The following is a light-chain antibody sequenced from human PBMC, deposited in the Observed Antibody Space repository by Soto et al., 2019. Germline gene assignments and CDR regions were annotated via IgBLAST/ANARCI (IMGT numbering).Light chain of an antibody. CDR2: DVS. Sequence: ENVLTQSPATLSLSPGEGATLSCRASESVGSDLAWYQQKPGQPPRLLIYDVSGRATGVPARFSGSGSGTDFTLPISSLEPEDFAVDYCQQRDSWPLTFGGGTKVEIK. J-gene: IGKJ4*01. CDR1: ESVGSD. CDR3: QQRDSWPLT. V-gene: IGKV3-11*01.